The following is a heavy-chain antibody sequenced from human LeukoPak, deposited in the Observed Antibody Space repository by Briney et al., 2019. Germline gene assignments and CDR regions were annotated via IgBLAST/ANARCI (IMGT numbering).Heavy chain of an antibody. J-gene: IGHJ6*02. CDR2: IYYSGST. V-gene: IGHV4-39*02. D-gene: IGHD2-2*01. Sequence: SETLSLTCTVSGGSISSGGYYWSWIRQPPGKGLEWIGSIYYSGSTYYNPSLKSRVTISVDTSKNQFSLKLSSVTAADTAVYYCAREEYQLLYYYYGMDVWGQGTTVTVSS. CDR3: AREEYQLLYYYYGMDV. CDR1: GGSISSGGYY.